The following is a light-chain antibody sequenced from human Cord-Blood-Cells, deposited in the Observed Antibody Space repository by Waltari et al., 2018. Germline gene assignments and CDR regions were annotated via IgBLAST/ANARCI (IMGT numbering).Light chain of an antibody. Sequence: QSALTQPASVSGSPGQSITISCTGTSSDVGSYNLVSCYQQHPVKAPKLLIYEVSKRPSGVSNRFSCSKSGNTASLTISGLQAEDEADYYCCSYAGSSTWVFGGGTKLTVL. V-gene: IGLV2-23*02. J-gene: IGLJ3*02. CDR1: SSDVGSYNL. CDR2: EVS. CDR3: CSYAGSSTWV.